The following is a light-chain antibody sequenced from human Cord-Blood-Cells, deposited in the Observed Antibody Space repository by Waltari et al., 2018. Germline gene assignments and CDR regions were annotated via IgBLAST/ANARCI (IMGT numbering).Light chain of an antibody. J-gene: IGKJ1*01. V-gene: IGKV3-20*01. Sequence: SVLTQSPVTLSLSPGETATISCRASQRVSSSYLAGYQQKPGQTPRLLIYGASSRATGIPDRFSGRGSGTDFTLTISRLEPEDFAVYYCQQYGSSPRTFGQGTKVEIK. CDR1: QRVSSSY. CDR2: GAS. CDR3: QQYGSSPRT.